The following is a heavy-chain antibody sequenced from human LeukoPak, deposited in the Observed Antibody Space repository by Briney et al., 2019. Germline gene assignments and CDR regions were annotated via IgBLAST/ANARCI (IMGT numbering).Heavy chain of an antibody. CDR3: ARVAIQLWLPNFDY. J-gene: IGHJ4*02. CDR2: INPNSGGT. D-gene: IGHD5-18*01. CDR1: GYTFTGYY. V-gene: IGHV1-2*02. Sequence: WASVKVSCKASGYTFTGYYMHWVRQAPGQGLEWMGWINPNSGGTNYAQKFQGRVTMTRDTSISTAYMELSRLRSDDTAVYYCARVAIQLWLPNFDYWGQGTLVTVSS.